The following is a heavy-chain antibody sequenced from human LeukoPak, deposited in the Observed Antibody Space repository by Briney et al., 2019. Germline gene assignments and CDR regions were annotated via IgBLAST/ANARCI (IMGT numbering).Heavy chain of an antibody. Sequence: SESLSLTCTVSGDSISTYYWSWIRQPPGKGLEWIGYMYYSGSTNYNPSLKSRVPISLDTPKNKFSLRLHSVTAADTAVDYCARGVAGYGPYDYWGQGTLVTVSS. CDR3: ARGVAGYGPYDY. CDR2: MYYSGST. D-gene: IGHD5-12*01. CDR1: GDSISTYY. V-gene: IGHV4-59*01. J-gene: IGHJ4*02.